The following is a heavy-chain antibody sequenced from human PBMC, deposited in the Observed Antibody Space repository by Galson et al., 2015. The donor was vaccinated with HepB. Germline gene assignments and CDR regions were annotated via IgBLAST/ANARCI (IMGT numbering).Heavy chain of an antibody. D-gene: IGHD3-10*01. V-gene: IGHV1-2*04. CDR3: ARDWEYEGYWYGSGSLDS. J-gene: IGHJ4*02. Sequence: SVKVSCKASGYTFTGYYTQWLRQAPGQGLEWIGWINPHRGDTNFAQKFQGSGTMTRDTSISTVYMELSSLRSDDTAVYYFARDWEYEGYWYGSGSLDSWGPGTPGTVSS. CDR1: GYTFTGYY. CDR2: INPHRGDT.